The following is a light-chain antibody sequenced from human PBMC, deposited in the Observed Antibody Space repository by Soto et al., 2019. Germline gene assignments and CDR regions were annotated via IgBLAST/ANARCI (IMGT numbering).Light chain of an antibody. CDR3: LQDYGASFT. Sequence: QMTQSPSSLSASVGEKIIITCRASRDVGRDVSWYQQKPGQAPKLLIYAASNLYTGAPSRFSGSRSGTEFTLTISSLQPEDFAFYYCLQDYGASFTCGQGTKVEIK. CDR2: AAS. CDR1: RDVGRD. V-gene: IGKV1-6*01. J-gene: IGKJ1*01.